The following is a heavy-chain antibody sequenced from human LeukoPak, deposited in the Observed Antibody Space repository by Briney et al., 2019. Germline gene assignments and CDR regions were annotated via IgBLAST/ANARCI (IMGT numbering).Heavy chain of an antibody. CDR3: ARDFEFGSAAGTPN. V-gene: IGHV3-21*01. CDR2: ISSSSYI. J-gene: IGHJ4*02. Sequence: GGSLRLSCAASGFTFSSYAMSWVRQAPGKGLEWVSSISSSSYIYYADSVKGRFTISRDNAKNSLYLQMNSLRAEDTAVYYCARDFEFGSAAGTPNWGQGTLVTVSS. D-gene: IGHD6-13*01. CDR1: GFTFSSYA.